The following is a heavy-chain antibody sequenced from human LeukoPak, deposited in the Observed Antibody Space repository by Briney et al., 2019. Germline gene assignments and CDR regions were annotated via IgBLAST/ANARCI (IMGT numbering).Heavy chain of an antibody. CDR3: ASGGLRSWVNGYYFDY. J-gene: IGHJ4*02. Sequence: GASVKVSCKASGYTFTGYYMHWVRQAPGQGLEWMGWINPNSGGTNYAQKFQGRVTMTRDTSISTAYMELSRLRSDDTAVYYCASGGLRSWVNGYYFDYWGQGTLVTVSS. CDR1: GYTFTGYY. CDR2: INPNSGGT. D-gene: IGHD5-12*01. V-gene: IGHV1-2*02.